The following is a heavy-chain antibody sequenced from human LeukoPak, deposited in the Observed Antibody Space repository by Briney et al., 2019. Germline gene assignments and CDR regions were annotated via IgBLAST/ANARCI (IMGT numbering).Heavy chain of an antibody. CDR1: GFTFSSYS. V-gene: IGHV3-21*01. J-gene: IGHJ5*01. D-gene: IGHD2-15*01. Sequence: GGSLRLSCAASGFTFSSYSINWVRQAPGKGLEWVSSISVRSNYIYYADSVRGRFSISRDDARDSLYLEMNSLRAEDSAVYYCAKEMGFCSGGSCYRWFDSWGQGTLVTVSS. CDR3: AKEMGFCSGGSCYRWFDS. CDR2: ISVRSNYI.